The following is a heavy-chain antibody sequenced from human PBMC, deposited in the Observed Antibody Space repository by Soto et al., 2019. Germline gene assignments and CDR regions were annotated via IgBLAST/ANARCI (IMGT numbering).Heavy chain of an antibody. J-gene: IGHJ4*02. CDR3: AKDRYSGTYPTDFDY. D-gene: IGHD1-26*01. Sequence: HPGGSLRLSCAGSGLTFSSYGIHWVRQAPGKGLEWVALISYDGGNEKYTESVKDRFTISRDDSHNVAYLQMSSLRTEDTAMYYCAKDRYSGTYPTDFDYWGQGSLVTVSS. V-gene: IGHV3-30*18. CDR2: ISYDGGNE. CDR1: GLTFSSYG.